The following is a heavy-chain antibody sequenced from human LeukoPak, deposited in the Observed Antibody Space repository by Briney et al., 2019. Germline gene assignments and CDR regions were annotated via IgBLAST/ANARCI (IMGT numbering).Heavy chain of an antibody. D-gene: IGHD2-8*02. CDR2: LDPEDGET. Sequence: ASVKVSCKVSGYTLTELSMHWVRQAPGKGLEWMGGLDPEDGETIYAQKFQGRVTMTEDTSTDTAYMELSSLRSEDTAVYYCATALVSRGYYDYYIDVRGKGTTVTVSS. CDR3: ATALVSRGYYDYYIDV. CDR1: GYTLTELS. V-gene: IGHV1-24*01. J-gene: IGHJ6*03.